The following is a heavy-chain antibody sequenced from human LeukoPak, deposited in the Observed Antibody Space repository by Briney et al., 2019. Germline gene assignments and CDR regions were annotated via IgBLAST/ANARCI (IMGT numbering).Heavy chain of an antibody. CDR2: INHSGST. CDR1: GGSFNGYY. V-gene: IGHV4-34*01. D-gene: IGHD4-11*01. CDR3: ASSPNDYSNY. J-gene: IGHJ4*02. Sequence: SETLSLTCAVYGGSFNGYYWSWIRQPPGKGLEWIGEINHSGSTNYNPSLKSRVTISVDTSKNQFSLKLSSVTAADTAVYYCASSPNDYSNYWGQGTLVTVSS.